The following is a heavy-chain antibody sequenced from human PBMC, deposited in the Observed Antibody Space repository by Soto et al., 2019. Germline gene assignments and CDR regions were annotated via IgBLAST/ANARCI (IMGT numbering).Heavy chain of an antibody. J-gene: IGHJ5*02. CDR1: GFTFSSYW. V-gene: IGHV3-74*01. Sequence: EVQLVEAGGGLVQPGGSLRLSCAASGFTFSSYWMHWVRQAPGKGLVWVSRINSDGSSTTYADSVKGRFTISRDNPRNTLYLQMTSLRADDTAVYYCARDRGGHGPQSNWFDPWGQGTLVTVSS. CDR2: INSDGSST. D-gene: IGHD3-10*01. CDR3: ARDRGGHGPQSNWFDP.